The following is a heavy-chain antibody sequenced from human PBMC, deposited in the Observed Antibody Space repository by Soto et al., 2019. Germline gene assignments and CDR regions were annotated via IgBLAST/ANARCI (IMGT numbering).Heavy chain of an antibody. CDR3: ARTSYGRSPWYFDY. Sequence: PLSHTYTVSGDSIKSGAYYWTWNSQHPGKGLEWIGYIYYSGSTYYNPSLKSRVTISVDTSKNQFSLKLSSVTAADTAVYYCARTSYGRSPWYFDYWGQGTLVTGSS. CDR1: GDSIKSGAYY. J-gene: IGHJ4*02. V-gene: IGHV4-31*03. CDR2: IYYSGST. D-gene: IGHD5-18*01.